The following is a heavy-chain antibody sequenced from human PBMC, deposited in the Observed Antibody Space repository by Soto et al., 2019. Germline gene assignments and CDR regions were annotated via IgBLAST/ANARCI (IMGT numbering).Heavy chain of an antibody. CDR2: IYYSGST. J-gene: IGHJ5*02. CDR3: ARDGLSSTSWGPKWFDP. Sequence: SSETLSLTCTVSGGSISSGGYYWSWIRQHPGKGLEWIGYIYYSGSTYYNPSLKSRVTISVDTSKNQFSLKLSSVTAADTAVYYCARDGLSSTSWGPKWFDPWGQGTLVTVSS. CDR1: GGSISSGGYY. D-gene: IGHD2-2*01. V-gene: IGHV4-31*03.